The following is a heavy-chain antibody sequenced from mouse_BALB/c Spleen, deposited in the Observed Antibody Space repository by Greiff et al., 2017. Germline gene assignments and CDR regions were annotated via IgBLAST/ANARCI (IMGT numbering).Heavy chain of an antibody. Sequence: QVQLQQSGPGLVQPSQSLSITCTVSGFSLTSYGVHWVRQSPGKGLEWLGVIWSGGSTDYNAAFISRLSISKDNSKSQVFFKMNSLQANDTAIYYCARGNGNLDYWGQGTTLTVSS. D-gene: IGHD2-1*01. CDR2: IWSGGST. CDR3: ARGNGNLDY. CDR1: GFSLTSYG. J-gene: IGHJ2*01. V-gene: IGHV2-2*02.